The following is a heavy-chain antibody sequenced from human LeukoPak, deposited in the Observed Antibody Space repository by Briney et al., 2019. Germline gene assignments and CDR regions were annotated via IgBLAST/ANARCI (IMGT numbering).Heavy chain of an antibody. CDR1: GFTVSSNY. J-gene: IGHJ4*02. CDR3: ARDVSSHCSSTSCYTSYFDY. V-gene: IGHV3-53*05. D-gene: IGHD2-2*02. Sequence: GGSLRLSCAVSGFTVSSNYMSWVRQAPGEGLEWVSVIYSGGSTYYADSVKGRFTISRDNSKNTLYLQMNSLRAEDTAVYYCARDVSSHCSSTSCYTSYFDYWGQGTLVTVSS. CDR2: IYSGGST.